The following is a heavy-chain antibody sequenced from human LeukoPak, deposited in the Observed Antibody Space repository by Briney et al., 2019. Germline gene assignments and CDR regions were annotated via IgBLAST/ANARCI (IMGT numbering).Heavy chain of an antibody. V-gene: IGHV5-51*01. Sequence: DSDTRYSPSFQGQVTISADKSISTAYLQWSSLKASDTAMYYCARHSSDYYDSSGYFCDYWGQGTLVTVSS. D-gene: IGHD3-22*01. J-gene: IGHJ4*02. CDR3: ARHSSDYYDSSGYFCDY. CDR2: DSDT.